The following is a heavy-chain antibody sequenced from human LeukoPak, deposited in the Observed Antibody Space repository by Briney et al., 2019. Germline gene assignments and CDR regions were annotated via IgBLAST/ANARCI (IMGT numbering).Heavy chain of an antibody. V-gene: IGHV3-49*03. CDR2: IRAKAHGGTT. D-gene: IGHD6-13*01. CDR3: TRDKGYSWFAEWFDP. Sequence: GGSLRLSCTASGFSLRDHAMSWFRQAPGKGPEWVGFIRAKAHGGTTEKAASLEGRFTISRDDSRNIVYLQMNSLKIEDTAIYYCTRDKGYSWFAEWFDPWGQGTLVTVSS. CDR1: GFSLRDHA. J-gene: IGHJ5*02.